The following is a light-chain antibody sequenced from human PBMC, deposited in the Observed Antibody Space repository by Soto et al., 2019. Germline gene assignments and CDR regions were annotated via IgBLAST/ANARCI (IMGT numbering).Light chain of an antibody. CDR2: GAS. CDR1: PSVSSNA. V-gene: IGKV3-20*01. Sequence: EIVLTQSPGTLSVSPGERATLSCRASPSVSSNALVWYQQKPGQAPRLLIYGASLRATGIPDRFSGSGSGTDFTLTISRLEPEDFGVFYCQHYGSTPPMYTFGQGTKLEIK. CDR3: QHYGSTPPMYT. J-gene: IGKJ2*01.